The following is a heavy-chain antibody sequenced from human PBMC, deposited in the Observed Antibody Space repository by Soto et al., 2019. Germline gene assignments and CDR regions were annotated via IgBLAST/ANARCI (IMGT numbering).Heavy chain of an antibody. J-gene: IGHJ4*02. CDR1: GGSISSYY. CDR3: ARAGRDFWSGYFYFDY. CDR2: IYYSGST. V-gene: IGHV4-59*01. Sequence: PSETLSLTCTVSGGSISSYYWSWIRQPPGKGLEWIGYIYYSGSTNYNPSLKSRVTISVDTSKNQFSLKLSSVTAADTAVYYCARAGRDFWSGYFYFDYWGPGTLVTVSS. D-gene: IGHD3-3*01.